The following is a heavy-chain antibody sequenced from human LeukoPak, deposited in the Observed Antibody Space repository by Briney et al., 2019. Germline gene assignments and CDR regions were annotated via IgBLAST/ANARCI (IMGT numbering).Heavy chain of an antibody. J-gene: IGHJ4*02. V-gene: IGHV4-39*07. CDR1: GGSLSSSSYY. CDR3: ASYRGSSGYFDS. CDR2: IYYSGST. Sequence: SETLSLTCTVSGGSLSSSSYYWGWIRQPPGKGLEWIGSIYYSGSTYYNPSLKSRVTISVDTSKNQFSLKLSSVTAADTAVYYCASYRGSSGYFDSWGQGTLVTVSS. D-gene: IGHD6-6*01.